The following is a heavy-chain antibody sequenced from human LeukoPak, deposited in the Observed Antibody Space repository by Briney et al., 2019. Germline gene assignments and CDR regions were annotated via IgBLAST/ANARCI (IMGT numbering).Heavy chain of an antibody. Sequence: GGSLRLSCAASGFTFSDHYMDWVRQAPGKGLEWVGRTRNKANSYTTEYAASVKGGFTISRDDSKNSLYLQMNSLKTEDTAVYYCARVGRWVRGVIINGNDYWGQGTLVTVSS. CDR1: GFTFSDHY. J-gene: IGHJ4*02. D-gene: IGHD3-10*01. V-gene: IGHV3-72*01. CDR2: TRNKANSYTT. CDR3: ARVGRWVRGVIINGNDY.